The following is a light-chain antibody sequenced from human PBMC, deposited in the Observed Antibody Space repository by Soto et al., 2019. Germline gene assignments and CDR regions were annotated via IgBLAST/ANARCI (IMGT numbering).Light chain of an antibody. CDR2: KAS. V-gene: IGKV1-5*03. CDR1: QSVSSW. J-gene: IGKJ4*01. Sequence: DIQMTQSPSTLSASVGDRVTITCRASQSVSSWLAWYQQRPGNAPNLLIYKASSLESGVPSRFSGSGSGTEFTLTVSSLQPDDFATYYCQHYDSYPLTFGGGTKVDI. CDR3: QHYDSYPLT.